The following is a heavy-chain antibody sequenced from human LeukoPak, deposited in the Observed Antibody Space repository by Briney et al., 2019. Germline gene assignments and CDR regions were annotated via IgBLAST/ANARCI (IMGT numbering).Heavy chain of an antibody. V-gene: IGHV3-23*01. J-gene: IGHJ4*02. CDR3: AKDGEALYYFDY. CDR1: GFTFNNYA. CDR2: ISGSGGST. D-gene: IGHD3-10*01. Sequence: PGGSLRLSCAASGFTFNNYAMSWVRQAPGKGLEWVSAISGSGGSTYYADSVKGRFTISRDNSKNTLYLQMNSLRAEDTAVYYCAKDGEALYYFDYWGQGTLVTVSS.